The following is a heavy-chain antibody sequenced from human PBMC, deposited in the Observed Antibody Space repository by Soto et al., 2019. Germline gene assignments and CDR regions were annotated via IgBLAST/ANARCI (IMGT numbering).Heavy chain of an antibody. D-gene: IGHD3-3*01. V-gene: IGHV1-24*01. CDR1: GYTLTELS. Sequence: ASVKVSCRVSGYTLTELSMHWVRQAPGKGLEWMGGFDPEDGETIYAQKFQGRVTMTEDTSTDTAYMELSSLRSEDTAVYYCATSGVLRFLEWLPKQNMNAFDIWGQGTMVTVSS. CDR3: ATSGVLRFLEWLPKQNMNAFDI. CDR2: FDPEDGET. J-gene: IGHJ3*02.